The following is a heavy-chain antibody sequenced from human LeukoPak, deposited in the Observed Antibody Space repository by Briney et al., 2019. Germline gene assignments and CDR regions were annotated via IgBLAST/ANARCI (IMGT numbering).Heavy chain of an antibody. Sequence: GGSLRLSCAASGFIFSTYRMSWVRQAPGKGLEWVSGISWNSGSIGYADSVKGRFTISRDNAKNSLYLQMNSLRAEDTALYYCAKGRSYGSGNDYWGQGTLVTVSS. D-gene: IGHD3-10*01. J-gene: IGHJ4*02. CDR3: AKGRSYGSGNDY. V-gene: IGHV3-9*01. CDR2: ISWNSGSI. CDR1: GFIFSTYR.